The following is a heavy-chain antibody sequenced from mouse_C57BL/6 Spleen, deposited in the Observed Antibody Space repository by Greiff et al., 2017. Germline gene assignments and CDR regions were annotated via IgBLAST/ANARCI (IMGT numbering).Heavy chain of an antibody. J-gene: IGHJ1*03. CDR1: GYTFTDYY. CDR2: IYPGSGNT. Sequence: QVQLQQSGAELVRPGASVKLSCKASGYTFTDYYINWVKQRPGQGLEWIARIYPGSGNTYYNEKFKGKATLTAEKSSSTAYMQLSSLTSEDSAVYFGAIFYGSSFHWYFDVWGTGTTVTVSS. V-gene: IGHV1-76*01. CDR3: AIFYGSSFHWYFDV. D-gene: IGHD1-1*01.